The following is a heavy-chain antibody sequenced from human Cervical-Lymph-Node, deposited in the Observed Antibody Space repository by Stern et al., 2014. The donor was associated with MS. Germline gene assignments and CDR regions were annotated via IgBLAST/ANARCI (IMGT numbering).Heavy chain of an antibody. D-gene: IGHD3-22*01. CDR1: GGSINSGGYY. V-gene: IGHV4-31*03. CDR2: IYYTGSA. J-gene: IGHJ4*02. CDR3: ARGARYSDSSGYYFYFDY. Sequence: QVQVQESGPGLVKPSQTLPLTCTVSGGSINSGGYYWSWIRQYPGKGLEWIGYIYYTGSAYYDPSLKSRLSMSIDTSKNQFSLNLNSVTAADTAVYYCARGARYSDSSGYYFYFDYWGQGTLVTVSS.